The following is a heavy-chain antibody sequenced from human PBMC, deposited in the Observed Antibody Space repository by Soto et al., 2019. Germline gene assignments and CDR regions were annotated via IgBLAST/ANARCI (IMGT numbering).Heavy chain of an antibody. CDR1: GGSISSGYYY. Sequence: PSETLSLTCSVSGGSISSGYYYWSWIPQAPGKGLESVSSISSSSSYIYYADSVKGRFTLSRDKAKNSLYLQMKSPRAEDTAVYYCARYLRVGAHYLDYWGQGTLVTVSS. CDR2: ISSSSSYI. CDR3: ARYLRVGAHYLDY. J-gene: IGHJ4*02. D-gene: IGHD1-26*01. V-gene: IGHV3-21*01.